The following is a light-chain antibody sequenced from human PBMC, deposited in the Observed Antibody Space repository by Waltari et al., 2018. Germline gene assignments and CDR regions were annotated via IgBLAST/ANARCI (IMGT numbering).Light chain of an antibody. CDR1: QSISSY. V-gene: IGKV1-39*01. CDR2: AAS. CDR3: QQSYSTPPT. J-gene: IGKJ4*01. Sequence: DIQMTQSPSSLSASVRDRVTITCRASQSISSYLNWYQQKPGKAPNPLIYAASSLQSGVPSRFSGSGSGTDFTLTISSLQPEDFANYYCQQSYSTPPTFGGGTKVEIK.